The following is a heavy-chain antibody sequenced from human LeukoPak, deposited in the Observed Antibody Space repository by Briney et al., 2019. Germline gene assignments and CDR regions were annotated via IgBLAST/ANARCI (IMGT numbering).Heavy chain of an antibody. CDR3: ARGGYSSGWSKLDFDY. V-gene: IGHV4-59*01. CDR2: IYYSGST. J-gene: IGHJ4*02. D-gene: IGHD6-19*01. Sequence: SETLSLTCTVSGGSISNYYWSWIRQPPGKGLEWIGYIYYSGSTSYNPSLKSRVTISVDTSKRQFSLKLSSVTAADTAVYYCARGGYSSGWSKLDFDYWGQGALVTVSS. CDR1: GGSISNYY.